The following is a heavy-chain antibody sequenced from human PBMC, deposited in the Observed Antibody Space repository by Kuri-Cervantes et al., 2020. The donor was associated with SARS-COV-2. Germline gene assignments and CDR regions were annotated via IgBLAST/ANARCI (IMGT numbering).Heavy chain of an antibody. CDR1: VFTFSSYW. J-gene: IGHJ6*02. CDR3: ARDLTLGYCSGGSCYYYYYGMDV. D-gene: IGHD2-15*01. CDR2: INSDGSST. V-gene: IGHV3-74*01. Sequence: GESLKISCAASVFTFSSYWMHWVRQAPGRGLVWVSRINSDGSSTSYADSVKGRFTISRDNAKNTLYLQMNSLRAEDTAVYYCARDLTLGYCSGGSCYYYYYGMDVWGQGTTVTVSS.